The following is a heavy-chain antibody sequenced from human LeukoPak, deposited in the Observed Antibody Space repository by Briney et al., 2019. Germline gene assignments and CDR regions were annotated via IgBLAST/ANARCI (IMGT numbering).Heavy chain of an antibody. CDR2: IYTSGST. V-gene: IGHV4-4*07. Sequence: SETLSLTCSVSGGSISSYYWSWIRQPAGKGLEWFGRIYTSGSTNYNPSLKSRVTMSVDTSKNQFSLKLSSVTAADTAEYYCARVAYAQYYFDYWGQGTLVTVSS. CDR3: ARVAYAQYYFDY. D-gene: IGHD4-17*01. CDR1: GGSISSYY. J-gene: IGHJ4*02.